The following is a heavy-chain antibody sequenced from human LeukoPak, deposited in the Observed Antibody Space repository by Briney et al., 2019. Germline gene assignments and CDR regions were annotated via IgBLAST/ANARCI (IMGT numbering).Heavy chain of an antibody. Sequence: GGSLRLSCAASGFTFNNYCMHWVRQPPAKGLVWVSRSNSDGSSTSYADSVKGRFTLSRDNAKNTLYLQMNSLRAEDTAVFYCARGRGYTGSPVDYWGQGTLVTVS. V-gene: IGHV3-74*01. CDR1: GFTFNNYC. CDR3: ARGRGYTGSPVDY. CDR2: SNSDGSST. D-gene: IGHD1-26*01. J-gene: IGHJ4*02.